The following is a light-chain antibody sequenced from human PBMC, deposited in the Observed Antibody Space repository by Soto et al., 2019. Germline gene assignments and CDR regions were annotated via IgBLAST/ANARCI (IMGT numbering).Light chain of an antibody. CDR1: SSDVGGYNY. Sequence: QSALTQPASVSGSPGQSITISCTGTSSDVGGYNYVSWYQQHPGKAPKLMIYEVSNRPSGVSNRFSGSKSGNTASLTISGXXAEDXAXXXCSSYTSSSIDYVFGTGTKLTVL. CDR2: EVS. V-gene: IGLV2-14*01. CDR3: SSYTSSSIDYV. J-gene: IGLJ1*01.